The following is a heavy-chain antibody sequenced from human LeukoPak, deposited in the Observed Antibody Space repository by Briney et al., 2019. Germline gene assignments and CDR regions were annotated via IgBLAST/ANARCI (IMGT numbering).Heavy chain of an antibody. CDR3: AGDELRNNVDF. J-gene: IGHJ4*02. CDR2: ISVNCGST. V-gene: IGHV3-23*01. Sequence: GVSLRLSCAASVYTFSSYDMRWVRDAPAKGREWVLAISVNCGSTYYADSVKGRFTISRHNCKNTLYLHMKTPRAEDTAVYYCAGDELRNNVDFWGQGTLVTVSS. D-gene: IGHD2-8*01. CDR1: VYTFSSYD.